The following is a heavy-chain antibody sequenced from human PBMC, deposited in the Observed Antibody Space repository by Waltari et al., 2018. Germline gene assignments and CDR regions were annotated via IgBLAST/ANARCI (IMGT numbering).Heavy chain of an antibody. D-gene: IGHD1-26*01. V-gene: IGHV1-8*01. J-gene: IGHJ6*03. CDR2: MNPNSGNT. CDR1: GYTFTSYD. Sequence: QVQLVQSGAEVKKPGASVKVSCKASGYTFTSYDINWVRQATGQGLEWMGWMNPNSGNTGYAQKFQGRVTMTRNTSISTAYMELSSLRSEDTAVYYCARASHSGSYHGPYYYYYYMDVWGKGTTVTVSS. CDR3: ARASHSGSYHGPYYYYYYMDV.